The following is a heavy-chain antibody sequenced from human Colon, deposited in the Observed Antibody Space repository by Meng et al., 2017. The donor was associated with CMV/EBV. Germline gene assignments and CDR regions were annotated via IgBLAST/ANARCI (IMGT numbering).Heavy chain of an antibody. Sequence: GESLKISCAASGFTLSSYEMTWVRQAPGKGLEWISCITSSGGTIYYADSVKGRFTISRDNAKNSLYLQMNSLRAEDTAVYYCAREDIEVVSGRYYYYYGMDVWGQGTTVTVSS. CDR2: ITSSGGTI. D-gene: IGHD2-2*01. CDR1: GFTLSSYE. CDR3: AREDIEVVSGRYYYYYGMDV. J-gene: IGHJ6*02. V-gene: IGHV3-48*03.